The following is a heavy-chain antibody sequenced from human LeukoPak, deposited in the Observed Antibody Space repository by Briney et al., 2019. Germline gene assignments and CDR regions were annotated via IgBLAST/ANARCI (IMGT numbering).Heavy chain of an antibody. CDR3: GTAAAILAWYDP. Sequence: SETLSLTCTVSGGSISSSSSYWGWIRQPPGKGLEWIGSIYYSGSTYYNPSLKSRVTISVDTSKNQFSLKLSSVTAADTAVYYCGTAAAILAWYDPWGQGTLVTVSS. CDR2: IYYSGST. V-gene: IGHV4-39*01. CDR1: GGSISSSSSY. D-gene: IGHD2-2*01. J-gene: IGHJ5*02.